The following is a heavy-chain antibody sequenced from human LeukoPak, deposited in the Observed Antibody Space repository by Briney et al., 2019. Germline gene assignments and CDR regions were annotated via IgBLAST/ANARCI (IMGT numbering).Heavy chain of an antibody. D-gene: IGHD6-13*01. J-gene: IGHJ4*02. Sequence: SETLSLTCTVSGYSISSGYYWGWIRQPPGKGLEWIGNFYHSGSTYYNPSLKSRVTISVDTSKNQFSLKLSSVTAADTAVYYCARDDRYSSSWYKSYFDYWGQGTLVTLSS. CDR2: FYHSGST. CDR1: GYSISSGYY. CDR3: ARDDRYSSSWYKSYFDY. V-gene: IGHV4-38-2*02.